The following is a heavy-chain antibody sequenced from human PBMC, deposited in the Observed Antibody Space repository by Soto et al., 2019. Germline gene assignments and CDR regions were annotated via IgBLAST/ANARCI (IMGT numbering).Heavy chain of an antibody. CDR2: IWYDGSNK. D-gene: IGHD3-22*01. CDR3: ARVEYDSSGYPSPGDY. J-gene: IGHJ4*02. CDR1: GFTFSSYG. V-gene: IGHV3-33*01. Sequence: GGSLRLSCAASGFTFSSYGMHWVRQAPGKGLEWVAVIWYDGSNKYYADSVKGRFTISRDNSKNTLYLQMNSLRAEDTAVYYCARVEYDSSGYPSPGDYWGQGTLVTVSS.